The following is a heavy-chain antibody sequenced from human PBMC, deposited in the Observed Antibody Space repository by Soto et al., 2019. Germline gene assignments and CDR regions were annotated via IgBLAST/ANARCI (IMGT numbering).Heavy chain of an antibody. CDR2: ISSSSSTI. J-gene: IGHJ4*02. CDR3: AIDLNYGLFDY. V-gene: IGHV3-48*01. D-gene: IGHD4-17*01. Sequence: EVQLVESGGGLVQPGGSLRLSCAASGFTFSSYSMNWVRQAPGKGLEWVSYISSSSSTIYYADSVKGRFTISRDNGKNSLYLQMNRLRAEDTAVYYCAIDLNYGLFDYWGQGTLVTVSS. CDR1: GFTFSSYS.